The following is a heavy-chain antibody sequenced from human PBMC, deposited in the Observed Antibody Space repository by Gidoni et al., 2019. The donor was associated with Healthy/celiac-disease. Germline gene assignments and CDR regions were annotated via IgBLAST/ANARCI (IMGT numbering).Heavy chain of an antibody. CDR1: GYTFTSYD. V-gene: IGHV1-8*01. D-gene: IGHD6-6*01. Sequence: QVQLVQSGAEVKKPGASVKVSCKASGYTFTSYDINWVRQATGQGLEGMGWMNPNRGNTGYAQKFQGRVTMTRNTSISTAYMELSSLRSEDTAVYYCARRTSAARPFDYWGQGTLVTVSS. CDR3: ARRTSAARPFDY. J-gene: IGHJ4*02. CDR2: MNPNRGNT.